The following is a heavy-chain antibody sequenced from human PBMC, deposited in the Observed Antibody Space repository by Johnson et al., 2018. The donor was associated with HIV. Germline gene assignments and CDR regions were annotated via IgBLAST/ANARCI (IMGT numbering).Heavy chain of an antibody. Sequence: VQLVESGGGLVKPGESLRLSCAASGFTFDDYAMHWVRQAPGKGLEWVSGISWNSGSIGYADSVKGRFTISRDNAKNSLYLQMKSLRAEDTALYYCAKERDWDDAFDIWGQGTMVTVSS. V-gene: IGHV3-9*01. J-gene: IGHJ3*02. CDR3: AKERDWDDAFDI. CDR2: ISWNSGSI. D-gene: IGHD3-9*01. CDR1: GFTFDDYA.